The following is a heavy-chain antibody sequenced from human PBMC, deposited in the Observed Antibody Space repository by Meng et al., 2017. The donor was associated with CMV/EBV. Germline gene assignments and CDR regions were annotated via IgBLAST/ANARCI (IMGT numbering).Heavy chain of an antibody. V-gene: IGHV1-18*01. Sequence: CKAYGYTFTSYGNSWVRQAPGQGLEWMGWISAYNGNTNYAQKIQGRVTMTTDTSTSTAYMELRSLRSDDTAVYYCARPFGVVNLPDYWGQGTLVTVSS. CDR3: ARPFGVVNLPDY. CDR2: ISAYNGNT. CDR1: GYTFTSYG. D-gene: IGHD3-3*01. J-gene: IGHJ4*02.